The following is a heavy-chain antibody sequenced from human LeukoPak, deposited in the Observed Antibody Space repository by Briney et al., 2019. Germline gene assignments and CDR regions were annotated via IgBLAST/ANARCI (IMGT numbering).Heavy chain of an antibody. V-gene: IGHV1-69*13. CDR2: IIPIFGTA. CDR1: GGTFSSYA. D-gene: IGHD5-24*01. Sequence: SVKVPCKASGGTFSSYAISWVRQAPGQGLEWMGGIIPIFGTANYAQKFQGRVTITADESTSTAYMELSSLRSEDTAVYYCASPGGRWLQFLGYWGQGTLVTVSS. J-gene: IGHJ4*02. CDR3: ASPGGRWLQFLGY.